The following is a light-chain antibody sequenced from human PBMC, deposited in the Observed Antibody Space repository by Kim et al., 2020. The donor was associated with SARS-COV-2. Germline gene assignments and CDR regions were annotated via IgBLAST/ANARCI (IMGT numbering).Light chain of an antibody. CDR1: QSVSNN. J-gene: IGKJ5*01. CDR2: DAS. V-gene: IGKV3-11*01. Sequence: EIVLTQSPATLSLSPGERATLPCRASQSVSNNLAWYQQKPGQAPRLLIADASNRATGIPARFSGSGSGTDFTLTISSLEPEDFAVYYCLQRYNWPHTFGQGTRLEIK. CDR3: LQRYNWPHT.